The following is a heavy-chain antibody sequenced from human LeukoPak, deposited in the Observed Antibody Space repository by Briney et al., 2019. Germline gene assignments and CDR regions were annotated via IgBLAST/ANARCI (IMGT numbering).Heavy chain of an antibody. V-gene: IGHV3-7*01. Sequence: GGSLRLSCAASGFTFSSYWMSWVRQAPGKGLEWVANIKQDGSEKYYVDSVKGRFTISRDNAKNSLYLQMNSLRAEDTAVYYCARDWWDGSGNLGYWGQGTLVTVSS. CDR2: IKQDGSEK. CDR1: GFTFSSYW. D-gene: IGHD3-10*01. J-gene: IGHJ4*02. CDR3: ARDWWDGSGNLGY.